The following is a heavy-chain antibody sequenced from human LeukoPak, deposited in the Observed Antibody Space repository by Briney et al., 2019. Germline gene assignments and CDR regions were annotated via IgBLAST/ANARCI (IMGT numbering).Heavy chain of an antibody. Sequence: GRSLRLSCAASGFTFSTYGIHWVRQAPGKGLEWVAVISYDGSNKYYADSVKGRFTISRGNSKNTLYLQMNSLRAEDTAVYYCAKSAAAAGRTYFDSWGQGTLVTVSS. J-gene: IGHJ4*02. V-gene: IGHV3-30*18. CDR1: GFTFSTYG. D-gene: IGHD6-13*01. CDR2: ISYDGSNK. CDR3: AKSAAAAGRTYFDS.